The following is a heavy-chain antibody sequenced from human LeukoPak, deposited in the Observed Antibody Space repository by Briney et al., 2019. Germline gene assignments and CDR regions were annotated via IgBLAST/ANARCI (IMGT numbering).Heavy chain of an antibody. J-gene: IGHJ6*03. CDR3: AKETKKRYDGSGFRYYYYYMDV. CDR1: GFTFSSYA. CDR2: ISPGGDDT. Sequence: PGGSLRLSCTASGFTFSSYAMTWVRQAPGKGLEWVSAISPGGDDTYYADSVKGRFTISRDNSKNTLFLQMNSLRAEDTAVYYCAKETKKRYDGSGFRYYYYYMDVWGKGTTVTVSS. D-gene: IGHD3-22*01. V-gene: IGHV3-23*01.